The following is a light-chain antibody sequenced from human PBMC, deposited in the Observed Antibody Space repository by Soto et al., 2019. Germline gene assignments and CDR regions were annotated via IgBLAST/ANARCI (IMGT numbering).Light chain of an antibody. J-gene: IGKJ2*01. CDR3: QQYYSTPYT. Sequence: IVLTQFPGTLSLSPGERATLTCRASQTVSSKYLAWYQQKSGQAPRLLIYGASNRATGIPDRFSGSGSGTDFTLTISSLQAEDVAVYYCQQYYSTPYTFGQGTKLEIK. CDR2: GAS. CDR1: QTVSSKY. V-gene: IGKV3-20*01.